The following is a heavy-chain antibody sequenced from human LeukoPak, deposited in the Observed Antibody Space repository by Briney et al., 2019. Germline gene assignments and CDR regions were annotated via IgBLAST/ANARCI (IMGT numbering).Heavy chain of an antibody. J-gene: IGHJ4*02. CDR2: MYFSGST. D-gene: IGHD1-26*01. CDR3: ANAASYSVDY. Sequence: SETLSLTCTVSGGSVSSSFYYWGWIRQPPGKGLEWIVSMYFSGSTHYNPSLKSRVTISVDTSKNQFSLKLTSVTAADTAVYYCANAASYSVDYWGQGTLVTVSS. CDR1: GGSVSSSFYY. V-gene: IGHV4-39*01.